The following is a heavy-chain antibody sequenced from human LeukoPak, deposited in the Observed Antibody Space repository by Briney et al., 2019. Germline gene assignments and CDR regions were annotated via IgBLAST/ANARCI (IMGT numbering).Heavy chain of an antibody. J-gene: IGHJ4*02. V-gene: IGHV3-30*18. D-gene: IGHD4-17*01. CDR3: AKDAHYGDYDLGYYFDY. CDR2: ISYDGSNK. Sequence: GGSLRLSCAASGFTFRSYGMHWVRQSPGKGLEWVAVISYDGSNKYYADSVKGRFTISRDNSKNTLYLHMNSLSAEDTAVYYCAKDAHYGDYDLGYYFDYWGQGVLVTVSS. CDR1: GFTFRSYG.